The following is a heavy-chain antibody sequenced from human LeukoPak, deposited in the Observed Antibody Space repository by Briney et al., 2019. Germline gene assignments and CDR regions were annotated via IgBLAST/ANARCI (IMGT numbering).Heavy chain of an antibody. J-gene: IGHJ5*02. CDR2: IYTSGST. CDR3: ARDLGSAYGVPRWFDP. D-gene: IGHD4-17*01. Sequence: PSETLSLTCTVSGGSISSYYWSWIRQPAGKGLEWIGRIYTSGSTNYNPSLKSRVTMSVDTSKNQFSLKLRPLTVADTAVYYCARDLGSAYGVPRWFDPWGQETLVTVSS. CDR1: GGSISSYY. V-gene: IGHV4-4*07.